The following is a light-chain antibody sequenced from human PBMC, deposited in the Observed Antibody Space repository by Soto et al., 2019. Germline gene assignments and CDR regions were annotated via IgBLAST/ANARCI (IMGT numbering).Light chain of an antibody. CDR3: QQYNSYPYT. CDR2: AAS. J-gene: IGKJ2*01. Sequence: DIQMTQYPSSLSASVGDRVTITCRASQSISRNLNWYQHKPGKAPKLLIYAASNLQNGVPSRFRGGGSGTEFTLSISSLQPDDFATYYCQQYNSYPYTFGQGTKLEIK. V-gene: IGKV1-16*01. CDR1: QSISRN.